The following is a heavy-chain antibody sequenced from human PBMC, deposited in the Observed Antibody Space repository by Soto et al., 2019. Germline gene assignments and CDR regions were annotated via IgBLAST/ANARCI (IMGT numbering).Heavy chain of an antibody. CDR3: VKDRYVDF. CDR2: ISSSGVAT. V-gene: IGHV3-64D*06. CDR1: GFTFSSYA. J-gene: IGHJ4*02. Sequence: GGSLRLSCSVFGFTFSSYAMHWVRQAPGKGLQYVSSISSSGVATYYADSVKGRFTISRDNSMSTLYLQMSSLRVEDTAVYYCVKDRYVDFWGQGTLVTVSS.